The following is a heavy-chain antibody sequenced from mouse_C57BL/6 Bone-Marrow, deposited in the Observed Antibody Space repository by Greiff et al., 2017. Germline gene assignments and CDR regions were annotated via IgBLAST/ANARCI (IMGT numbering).Heavy chain of an antibody. Sequence: EVQLVESGGGLVQPKGSLKLSCAASGFTFNTYAMHWVRQAPGKGLEWVARIRSKSSNYATYYADSVKDRFTISRDASQSMLYLQMNNLNTEDTAMYYCVRYTCYSNFFYAMDYWGQGTSVTVSS. CDR2: IRSKSSNYAT. D-gene: IGHD2-5*01. CDR3: VRYTCYSNFFYAMDY. V-gene: IGHV10-3*01. J-gene: IGHJ4*01. CDR1: GFTFNTYA.